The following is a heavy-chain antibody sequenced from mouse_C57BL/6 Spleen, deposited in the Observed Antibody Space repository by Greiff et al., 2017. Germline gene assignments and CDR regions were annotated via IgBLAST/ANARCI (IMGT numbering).Heavy chain of an antibody. CDR3: ARRGGSSYLYAMDY. CDR2: INPYNGGT. V-gene: IGHV1-19*01. CDR1: GYTFTDYY. J-gene: IGHJ4*01. Sequence: EVQLQQSGPVLVKPGASVKMSCKASGYTFTDYYMNWVKQSHGKSLEWIGVINPYNGGTNSNQKFKGKATLTVDKSSSTAYMELNSLTSEDSAVYYCARRGGSSYLYAMDYWGQGTSVTVSS. D-gene: IGHD1-1*01.